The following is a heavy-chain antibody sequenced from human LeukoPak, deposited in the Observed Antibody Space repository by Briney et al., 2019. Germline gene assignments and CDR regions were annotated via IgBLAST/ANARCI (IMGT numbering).Heavy chain of an antibody. CDR2: ISGSGVST. CDR1: GFTFSSYA. V-gene: IGHV3-23*01. Sequence: QPGRSLRLSCAASGFTFSSYAMSWVRQAPGKGLEWVSAISGSGVSTYYADSVKGRFTISRDNSRNTLYLQMNSLRVEDTAVYYCAKEGKSGTYYGFDYWGQGTLVTVSS. D-gene: IGHD1-26*01. J-gene: IGHJ4*02. CDR3: AKEGKSGTYYGFDY.